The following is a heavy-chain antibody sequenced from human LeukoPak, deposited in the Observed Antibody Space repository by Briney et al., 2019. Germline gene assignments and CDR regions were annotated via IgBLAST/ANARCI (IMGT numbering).Heavy chain of an antibody. CDR2: ISYSGST. D-gene: IGHD2-21*02. J-gene: IGHJ5*02. CDR1: GGSMSSYY. V-gene: IGHV4-59*08. Sequence: SETLPLTCTVPGGSMSSYYWSWIRQPPGKGLEWIGYISYSGSTNYNPSLKSRITISVDTSKNHFSLKLSSVTAADTAVYYCARSGVTALSWVDPWGQGTLVTVSS. CDR3: ARSGVTALSWVDP.